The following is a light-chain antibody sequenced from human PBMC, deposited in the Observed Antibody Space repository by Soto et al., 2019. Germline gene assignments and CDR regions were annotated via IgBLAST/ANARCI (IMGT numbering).Light chain of an antibody. CDR2: EVS. CDR1: SSDVGGYNY. J-gene: IGLJ1*01. CDR3: SSYAGTYSV. Sequence: QSVLTQPPSASGSPGQSVTISCTGTSSDVGGYNYVSWYQQHPGRAPKLMIYEVSKRPSGVPDSFSGSKSGNTASLTVSGLQAEDEADYYCSSYAGTYSVFGIGTKVTVL. V-gene: IGLV2-8*01.